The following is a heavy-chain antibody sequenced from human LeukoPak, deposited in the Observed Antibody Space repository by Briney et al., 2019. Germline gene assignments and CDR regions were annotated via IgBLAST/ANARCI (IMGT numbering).Heavy chain of an antibody. V-gene: IGHV4-4*07. Sequence: PSETLSLTCTVSGGSISSYYWSWIRQPAGKGLEWIGRIYTSGRTNYNPSLKSRVTMSVDTSKNQFSLNLNSVIAADTALYYCARGPTYSSGAYFDYWGQGILVTVSS. CDR3: ARGPTYSSGAYFDY. J-gene: IGHJ4*02. CDR2: IYTSGRT. CDR1: GGSISSYY. D-gene: IGHD6-19*01.